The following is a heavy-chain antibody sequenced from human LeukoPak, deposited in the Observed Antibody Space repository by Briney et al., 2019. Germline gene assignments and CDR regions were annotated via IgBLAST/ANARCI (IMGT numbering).Heavy chain of an antibody. CDR2: INDGDGDT. CDR3: ASDAFDI. CDR1: GNAFITYA. V-gene: IGHV1-3*01. Sequence: ASVKVSCKASGNAFITYAMYWVRQAPGQRLEWMGWINDGDGDTRYSQRFQGRVTMTRDTSARTAYMELSSPRSEDTAVYYCASDAFDIWGQGTMVTVSS. J-gene: IGHJ3*02.